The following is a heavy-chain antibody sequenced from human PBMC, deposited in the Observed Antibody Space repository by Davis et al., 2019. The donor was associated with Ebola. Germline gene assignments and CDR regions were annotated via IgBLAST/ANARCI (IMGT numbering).Heavy chain of an antibody. CDR1: GGSFSGYY. CDR3: ARKPARWENWFDP. CDR2: MNHIGST. D-gene: IGHD2-2*01. J-gene: IGHJ5*02. V-gene: IGHV4-34*01. Sequence: MPSETLSLTCAVHGGSFSGYYWSWIRQPPGKGLEWIGEMNHIGSTNYNPSLKSRVTISVDTSRNQFSLTLTSVSAADTAVYYCARKPARWENWFDPWGQGTLVTVSS.